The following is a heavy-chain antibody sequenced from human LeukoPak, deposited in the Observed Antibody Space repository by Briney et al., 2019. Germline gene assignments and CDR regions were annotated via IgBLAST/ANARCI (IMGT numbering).Heavy chain of an antibody. CDR2: IYYSGST. Sequence: SETLSLTCTVSGGSISSYYWSWIRQPPGKGLEWIGYIYYSGSTNYNPSLKSRVTISVDTSKNQFSLKLSSVTAADTAVYYCAVGGMAAGVDYWGQGTLVTVSS. CDR3: AVGGMAAGVDY. V-gene: IGHV4-59*08. D-gene: IGHD6-13*01. CDR1: GGSISSYY. J-gene: IGHJ4*02.